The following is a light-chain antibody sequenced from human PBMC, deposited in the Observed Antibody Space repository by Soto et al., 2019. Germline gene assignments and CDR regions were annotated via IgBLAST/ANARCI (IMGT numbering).Light chain of an antibody. J-gene: IGLJ2*01. CDR2: DVS. Sequence: QSALTQPASVSGSPGQSITISCTGTTSDVGGYKYVSCYQQYPGKAPKLIIYDVSNRPSGVSNRFSGSKSGKTASLTISGLQTEDEADYYCSSYTTSSTLGVVFGGGTKLTVL. CDR3: SSYTTSSTLGVV. V-gene: IGLV2-14*03. CDR1: TSDVGGYKY.